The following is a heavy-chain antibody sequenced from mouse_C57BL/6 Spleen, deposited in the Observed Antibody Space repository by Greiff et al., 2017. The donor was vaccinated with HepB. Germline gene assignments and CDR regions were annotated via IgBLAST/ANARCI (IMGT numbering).Heavy chain of an antibody. CDR1: GFNIKDDY. CDR3: TKSPFYYGSSYY. CDR2: IDPENGDT. V-gene: IGHV14-4*01. Sequence: EVQVVESGAELVRPGASVKLSCTASGFNIKDDYMHWVKQRPEQGLEWIGWIDPENGDTEYASKFQGKATITADTSSNTAYLQLSSLTSEDTAVYYCTKSPFYYGSSYYWGQGTTLTVSS. J-gene: IGHJ2*01. D-gene: IGHD1-1*01.